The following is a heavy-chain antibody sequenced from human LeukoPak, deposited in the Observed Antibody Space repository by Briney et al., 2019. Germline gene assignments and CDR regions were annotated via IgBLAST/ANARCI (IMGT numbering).Heavy chain of an antibody. J-gene: IGHJ4*02. CDR2: IIPIFGTA. Sequence: GASVKVSCKASGGTFSSYAISWVRQAPGQGLEWMGRIIPIFGTANYAQKFQGRVTITTDESTSTAYMELSSLRSDDTAVYYCARGKYYYDSSGYYRYCFDYWGQGTLVTVSS. CDR1: GGTFSSYA. CDR3: ARGKYYYDSSGYYRYCFDY. V-gene: IGHV1-69*05. D-gene: IGHD3-22*01.